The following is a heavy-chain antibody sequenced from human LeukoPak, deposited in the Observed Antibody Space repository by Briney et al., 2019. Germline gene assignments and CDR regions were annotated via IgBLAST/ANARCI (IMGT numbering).Heavy chain of an antibody. D-gene: IGHD3-22*01. CDR3: ARDLSYYYDSSGFAFDI. V-gene: IGHV4-61*02. CDR2: VYSTGNT. Sequence: SETLSLTCIVSGGSIRSDSYYWTWIRQPAGKGLEWIGRVYSTGNTNYNPSLKSRVTISVDTSKNQFSLKLSSVTAADTAVYYCARDLSYYYDSSGFAFDIWGQGTMVTVSS. CDR1: GGSIRSDSYY. J-gene: IGHJ3*02.